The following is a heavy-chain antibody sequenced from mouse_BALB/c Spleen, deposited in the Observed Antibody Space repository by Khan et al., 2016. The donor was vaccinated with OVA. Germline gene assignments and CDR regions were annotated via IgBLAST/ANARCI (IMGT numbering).Heavy chain of an antibody. CDR2: INPSNGGT. CDR1: GYTFTSYY. J-gene: IGHJ3*01. D-gene: IGHD1-1*01. CDR3: TRGGYGSPFAY. Sequence: VQLQQSGAELVKPGASVKLSCKASGYTFTSYYMYWVKQRPGQGLEWIGEINPSNGGTNVNEKFKSKATLTVDKSSSTAYMEVSSLTSEDSAVYYCTRGGYGSPFAYWDQGTLVTVSA. V-gene: IGHV1S81*02.